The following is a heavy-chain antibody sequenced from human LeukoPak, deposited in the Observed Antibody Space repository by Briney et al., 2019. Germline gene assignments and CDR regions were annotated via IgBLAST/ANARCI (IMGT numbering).Heavy chain of an antibody. CDR1: GGSISSYY. D-gene: IGHD3-22*01. Sequence: PSETLSLTCTVSGGSISSYYWSWIRQPPGKGLEWIGYIYYSGSTNYNPSLKSRVTISVDTSKNQSSLKLSSVTAADTAVYYCASVLYYYDSSAHGAFDIWGQGTMVTVSS. J-gene: IGHJ3*02. CDR3: ASVLYYYDSSAHGAFDI. V-gene: IGHV4-59*08. CDR2: IYYSGST.